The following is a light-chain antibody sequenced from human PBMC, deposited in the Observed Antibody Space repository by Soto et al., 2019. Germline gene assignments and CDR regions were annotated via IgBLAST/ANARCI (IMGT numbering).Light chain of an antibody. CDR2: DAS. J-gene: IGKJ3*01. CDR1: QDITSY. CDR3: QHCDYLPI. V-gene: IGKV1-33*01. Sequence: DIQMTQSPSSLSASVGDRVAITCQASQDITSYLNWYQHKPGKAPKLLIYDASILEAGVPSRFSGSGSGTDFTFTISSLQPEGVATYYCQHCDYLPIFGPGTTVDFK.